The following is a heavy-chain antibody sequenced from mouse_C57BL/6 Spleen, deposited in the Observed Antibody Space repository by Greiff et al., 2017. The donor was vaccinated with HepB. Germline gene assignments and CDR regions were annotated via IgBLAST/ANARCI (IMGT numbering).Heavy chain of an antibody. CDR3: SRYESNYPYFDD. J-gene: IGHJ2*01. D-gene: IGHD2-5*01. CDR1: GFTFTDYY. CDR2: IRNKANGYTT. V-gene: IGHV7-3*01. Sequence: EVQGVESGGGLVQPGGSLSLSCAASGFTFTDYYMSWVRQPPGKALEWMGFIRNKANGYTTEYSASVKGRFTISRDNSQSILYRQMNALRAEDSATYYCSRYESNYPYFDDGGKGTTLTVSS.